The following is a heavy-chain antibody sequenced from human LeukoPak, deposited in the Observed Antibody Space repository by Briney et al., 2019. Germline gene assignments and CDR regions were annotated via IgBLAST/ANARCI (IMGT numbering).Heavy chain of an antibody. CDR1: GYSITSGYY. CDR2: IYHSGNT. CDR3: ARDRGGLDAFDI. D-gene: IGHD3-10*01. J-gene: IGHJ3*02. Sequence: SETLSLTCTVSGYSITSGYYWGWIRQPPGKGLEWIGTIYHSGNTYYNPSLKSRVTISVDTSKNQFSLKLSSVTAADTAIYYCARDRGGLDAFDIWGQGTMVTVSS. V-gene: IGHV4-38-2*02.